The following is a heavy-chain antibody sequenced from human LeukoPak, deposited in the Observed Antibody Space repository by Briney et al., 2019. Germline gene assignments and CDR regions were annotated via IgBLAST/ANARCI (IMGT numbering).Heavy chain of an antibody. CDR2: ISYDGSNK. V-gene: IGHV3-30*04. Sequence: GGSLRLSCAASGFTFSSYAMHWVRQAPGKGLEWVAVISYDGSNKYYADSVKGRFTISRGNSKNTLYLQMNSLRAEDTAVYYCARDLDDILTGYYKAPGYWGQGTLVTVSS. D-gene: IGHD3-9*01. CDR3: ARDLDDILTGYYKAPGY. J-gene: IGHJ4*02. CDR1: GFTFSSYA.